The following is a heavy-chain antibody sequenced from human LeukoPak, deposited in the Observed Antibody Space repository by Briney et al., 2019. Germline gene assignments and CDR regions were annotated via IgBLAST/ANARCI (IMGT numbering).Heavy chain of an antibody. CDR3: AKRGVTGYKEGFDY. Sequence: GRSLRLSCAASGFSFSDYGMHWVRQAPGKGLEWVTFIQYDGSKKYYADSVKGRFTISRDNSKNTLYLQMDSLRVEDTAVYYCAKRGVTGYKEGFDYWGQGTLVTVSS. D-gene: IGHD3-9*01. J-gene: IGHJ4*02. CDR2: IQYDGSKK. V-gene: IGHV3-30*02. CDR1: GFSFSDYG.